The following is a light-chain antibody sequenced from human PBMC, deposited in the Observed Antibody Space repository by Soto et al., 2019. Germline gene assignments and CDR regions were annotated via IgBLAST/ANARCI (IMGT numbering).Light chain of an antibody. J-gene: IGLJ1*01. Sequence: QSALTQPPSASGSPGQSVTISCTGTSSDVGGYKYVSWYQQHPGKAPKLMIFDVNKRPSGVPDRFSGSKSGNTASLTVSGLQADYEADYYCSSYAGINNLGVFGSGTKVTVL. CDR1: SSDVGGYKY. CDR3: SSYAGINNLGV. V-gene: IGLV2-8*01. CDR2: DVN.